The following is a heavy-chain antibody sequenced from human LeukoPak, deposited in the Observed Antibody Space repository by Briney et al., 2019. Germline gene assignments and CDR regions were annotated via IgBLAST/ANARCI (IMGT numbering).Heavy chain of an antibody. Sequence: ASVKASCKASGSTVTDYYIHWVQQAPGKGLEWMGRVDPEEGETIYADRFQGRLIITADTFTDTAYMELSSLRSEDTAVYFCATSPSIPAAPNDYWGQGTLVTVSS. CDR2: VDPEEGET. D-gene: IGHD2-2*01. CDR1: GSTVTDYY. J-gene: IGHJ4*02. CDR3: ATSPSIPAAPNDY. V-gene: IGHV1-69-2*01.